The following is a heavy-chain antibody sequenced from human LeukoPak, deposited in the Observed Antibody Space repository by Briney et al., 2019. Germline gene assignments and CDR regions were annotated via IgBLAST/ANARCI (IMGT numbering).Heavy chain of an antibody. D-gene: IGHD3-22*01. CDR2: ITNNGRKT. CDR1: GFTFSSYE. CDR3: ARAGMDGRGYYQGFDY. J-gene: IGHJ4*02. Sequence: PGGSLRLSCAASGFTFSSYEMNWVRQAPGKGLEWVSYITNNGRKTYYADSMKGRFTISRDNAKNSLFLQMNSLRAEDTALYYCARAGMDGRGYYQGFDYWGQGTLVTVSS. V-gene: IGHV3-48*03.